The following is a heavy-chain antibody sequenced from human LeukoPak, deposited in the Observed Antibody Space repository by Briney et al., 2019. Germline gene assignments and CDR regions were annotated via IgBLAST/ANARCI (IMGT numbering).Heavy chain of an antibody. J-gene: IGHJ2*01. CDR3: ARRTYFDL. V-gene: IGHV4-59*08. Sequence: SETLSLTCTVSGGSISNYYWSWVRQPPGKGLEWIGYIYYSGSTTYNPSLKSRVTISVDTSKNQFSLKLSSVTAADTAVYYCARRTYFDLWGRGTLVTVSS. CDR2: IYYSGST. CDR1: GGSISNYY.